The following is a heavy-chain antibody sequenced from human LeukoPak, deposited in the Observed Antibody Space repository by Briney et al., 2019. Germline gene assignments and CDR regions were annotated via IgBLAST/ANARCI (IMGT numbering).Heavy chain of an antibody. D-gene: IGHD3-22*01. CDR2: ISSSGSTI. CDR1: GFTFSDYY. V-gene: IGHV3-11*01. J-gene: IGHJ4*02. CDR3: ARDGRDCYDSSGYTDFDY. Sequence: GGSLRLSCAASGFTFSDYYMSWIRQAPGKGLEWVSYISSSGSTIYYADSVKGRFTISRDNAKNSLYLQMNSLRAEDTAVYYCARDGRDCYDSSGYTDFDYWGQGTLVTVSS.